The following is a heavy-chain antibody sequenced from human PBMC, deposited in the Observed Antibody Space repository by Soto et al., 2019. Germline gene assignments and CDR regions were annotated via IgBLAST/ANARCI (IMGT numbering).Heavy chain of an antibody. J-gene: IGHJ5*02. Sequence: TSETLSLTCTVSGGSVSSGTYYWSWIRQPPGKELEWIGYIYYSGSTDYNPSLKSRVTISVDTSKNQFSLKLTSVTAADTAVYYCARDMDYYGSGSYYNWFDTWGQGTLVTLSS. CDR3: ARDMDYYGSGSYYNWFDT. D-gene: IGHD3-10*01. CDR1: GGSVSSGTYY. CDR2: IYYSGST. V-gene: IGHV4-61*01.